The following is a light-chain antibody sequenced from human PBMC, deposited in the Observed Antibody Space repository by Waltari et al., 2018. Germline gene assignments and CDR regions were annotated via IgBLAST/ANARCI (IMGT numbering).Light chain of an antibody. CDR1: SSEVGGYDY. CDR2: DVS. V-gene: IGLV2-14*03. J-gene: IGLJ2*01. Sequence: QSALTQPASVSGSPGQSISIPCTGTSSEVGGYDYVSWYQQYPGKAPKLMIFDVSNRPSGVSDRFSGSKSGNTASLTISGLQAEDEAYYYCSSYSTSSTLVVFGGGTKVTVL. CDR3: SSYSTSSTLVV.